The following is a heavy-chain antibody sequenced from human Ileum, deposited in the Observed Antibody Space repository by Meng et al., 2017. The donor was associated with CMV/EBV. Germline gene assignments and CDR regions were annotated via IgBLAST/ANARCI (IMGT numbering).Heavy chain of an antibody. D-gene: IGHD2-15*01. CDR3: ARWGSGMSPTADWFDP. V-gene: IGHV4-4*07. J-gene: IGHJ5*02. CDR2: NYSNGAT. CDR1: GDSMNDYL. Sequence: QGPLPGAGPGLVKPSETLSLICTGAGDSMNDYLWTWVRQPAGKGLEWIGRNYSNGATNYNPSLQSRVTMSIDTSKNQFSLKVTSVTAADTAVYYCARWGSGMSPTADWFDPWGQGTLVTVSS.